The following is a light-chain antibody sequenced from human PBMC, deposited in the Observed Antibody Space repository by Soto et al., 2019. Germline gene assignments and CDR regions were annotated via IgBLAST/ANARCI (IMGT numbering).Light chain of an antibody. CDR2: TAS. CDR3: QHYDSSSAHT. Sequence: EVVLTQSPATLSLSPGERATLSCRASQTIRSNFLTWYQQKPGQAPRLLIYTASTRAAGIPDRFSGSGSGTDCPLTISRLEPEDFAVYYCQHYDSSSAHTFGQGTKLQIK. J-gene: IGKJ2*01. CDR1: QTIRSNF. V-gene: IGKV3-20*01.